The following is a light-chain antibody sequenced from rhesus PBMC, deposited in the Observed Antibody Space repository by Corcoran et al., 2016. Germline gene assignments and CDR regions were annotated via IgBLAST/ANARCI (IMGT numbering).Light chain of an antibody. CDR3: QQYNDLPWT. V-gene: IGKV1-19*01. CDR1: QGISSW. J-gene: IGKJ1*01. Sequence: DIQMTQFPSSLSASVGDKVTITCHASQGISSWLAWYQQKPGKSPKPLINYASSLHSGVPSRISGSGYGTDYTLSISCLQPEDFATYYGQQYNDLPWTFGQGAKVEIK. CDR2: YAS.